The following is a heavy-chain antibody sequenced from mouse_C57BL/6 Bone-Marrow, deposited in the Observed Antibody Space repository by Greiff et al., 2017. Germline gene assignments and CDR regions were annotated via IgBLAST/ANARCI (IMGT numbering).Heavy chain of an antibody. J-gene: IGHJ4*01. Sequence: DVQLQESGGGLVQPGGSMKLSCVASGFTFSNYWMNWVRQSPEKGLEWVAQIRLKSDNYATHYAESVKGRFTISRDDSKSSVYLQMNNLRAEDTGIYYCTDDYHYAMDYWGQGTSVTVSS. D-gene: IGHD2-13*01. CDR2: IRLKSDNYAT. CDR1: GFTFSNYW. CDR3: TDDYHYAMDY. V-gene: IGHV6-3*01.